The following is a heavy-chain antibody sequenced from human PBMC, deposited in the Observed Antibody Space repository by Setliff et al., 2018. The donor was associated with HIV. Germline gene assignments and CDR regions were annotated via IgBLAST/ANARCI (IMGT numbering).Heavy chain of an antibody. D-gene: IGHD6-19*01. CDR2: INPSGAIT. V-gene: IGHV1-46*01. Sequence: PGESLKISCKASGYIFTSYYVHWVRQAPGQGLEWMGIINPSGAITSYAQKFQGRVTMTRDMSTSTVYMELSSLRSEDTAVYYCARDSEYSSVTWERYYYQYMDAWGKGTTVTVSS. CDR1: GYIFTSYY. J-gene: IGHJ6*03. CDR3: ARDSEYSSVTWERYYYQYMDA.